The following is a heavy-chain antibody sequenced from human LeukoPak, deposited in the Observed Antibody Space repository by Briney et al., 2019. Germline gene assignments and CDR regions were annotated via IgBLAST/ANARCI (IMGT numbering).Heavy chain of an antibody. CDR3: ARGRYCSSTSCYPYYYYGMDV. V-gene: IGHV4-30-4*01. CDR1: GGSISSGDYY. D-gene: IGHD2-2*01. CDR2: IYYSGST. Sequence: SQTLSLTCTVSGGSISSGDYYWSWIRQPPGKGLEWIGYIYYSGSTYYNPSLESRVTISVDTSKNQFSLKLSSVTAADTAVYYCARGRYCSSTSCYPYYYYGMDVWGKGTTVTVSS. J-gene: IGHJ6*04.